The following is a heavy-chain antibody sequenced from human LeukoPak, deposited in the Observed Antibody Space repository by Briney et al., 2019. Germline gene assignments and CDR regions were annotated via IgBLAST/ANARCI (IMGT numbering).Heavy chain of an antibody. V-gene: IGHV1-69*05. D-gene: IGHD2-2*02. J-gene: IGHJ3*02. CDR2: IIPIFGTA. CDR3: ARGLVPAAIPGAFDI. CDR1: GGTFSSYA. Sequence: SVKVSCKASGGTFSSYAISWVRQAPGQGLEWMGRIIPIFGTANYAQKLQGRVTMTTDTSTSTAYMELRSLRSDDTAVYYCARGLVPAAIPGAFDIWGQGTMVTVSS.